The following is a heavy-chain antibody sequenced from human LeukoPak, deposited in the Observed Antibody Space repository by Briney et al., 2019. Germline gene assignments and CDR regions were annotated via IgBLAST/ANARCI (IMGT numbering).Heavy chain of an antibody. CDR1: GGSISSSY. J-gene: IGHJ5*02. CDR2: ISYSGST. Sequence: SETLSLTCTVSGGSISSSYWGWIRQPPGKGLEWIGYISYSGSTKYNPSLKSRVTLSVDTSKNQFSLKVNSVTAAATAVYYCARRGVEMAPVRPDNWFDPWGQRTLVTVSS. CDR3: ARRGVEMAPVRPDNWFDP. D-gene: IGHD5-24*01. V-gene: IGHV4-59*08.